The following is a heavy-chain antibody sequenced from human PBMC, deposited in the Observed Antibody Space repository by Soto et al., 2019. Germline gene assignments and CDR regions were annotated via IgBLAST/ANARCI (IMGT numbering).Heavy chain of an antibody. D-gene: IGHD2-15*01. V-gene: IGHV4-59*01. CDR2: IYYSGGT. Sequence: SETLSLTCTVSGGSISSYYWSWIRQPPGKGLEWIGYIYYSGGTNYNPSLKSRVTISVDTSKNQFSLKLNSVTAADTAVYYCARGSVITTTLDWFDPWGQGTRVTVSS. CDR3: ARGSVITTTLDWFDP. J-gene: IGHJ5*02. CDR1: GGSISSYY.